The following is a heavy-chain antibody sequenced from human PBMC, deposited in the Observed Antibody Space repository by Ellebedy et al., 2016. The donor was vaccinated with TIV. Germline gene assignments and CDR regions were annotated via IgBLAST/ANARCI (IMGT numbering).Heavy chain of an antibody. J-gene: IGHJ5*02. CDR3: AGDSVNYGFLNWFDP. D-gene: IGHD3-10*01. CDR2: ISYDGSNK. CDR1: GFTFSNYY. Sequence: GESLKISXAASGFTFSNYYMHWVRQAPGKGLEWVAVISYDGSNKYYADSVKGRFTISRDNSKNTLYLQMNSLRAEDTAVYYCAGDSVNYGFLNWFDPWGQGTLVTVSS. V-gene: IGHV3-30*04.